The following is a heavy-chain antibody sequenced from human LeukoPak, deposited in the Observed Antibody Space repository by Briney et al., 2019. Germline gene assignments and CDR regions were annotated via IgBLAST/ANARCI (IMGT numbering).Heavy chain of an antibody. D-gene: IGHD3-22*01. V-gene: IGHV4-34*01. CDR3: ARDNSGYLSSENWFDP. CDR2: INHSGST. J-gene: IGHJ5*02. Sequence: SETLSLTCAVYGGSFSGYYWSWIRQPPGKGLEWIGEINHSGSTNYNPSLKSRVTISVDTSKNQFSLKLSSVTAADTAVYYCARDNSGYLSSENWFDPWGQGTLVTVSS. CDR1: GGSFSGYY.